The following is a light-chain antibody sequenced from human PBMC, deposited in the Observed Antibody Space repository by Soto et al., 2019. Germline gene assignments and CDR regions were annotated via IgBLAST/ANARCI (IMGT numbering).Light chain of an antibody. CDR3: MQGTRWPLPWT. CDR1: QSLVFSDGNTY. Sequence: DVVMTQSPLSLPVTLGQPASISCRSSQSLVFSDGNTYLNWFQQRPGQSPRRLIYKVSNRASGVPDRFSGSGSGPDFTLNITREEAEDVGVYYCMQGTRWPLPWTFVQGTKVEIK. CDR2: KVS. J-gene: IGKJ1*01. V-gene: IGKV2-30*01.